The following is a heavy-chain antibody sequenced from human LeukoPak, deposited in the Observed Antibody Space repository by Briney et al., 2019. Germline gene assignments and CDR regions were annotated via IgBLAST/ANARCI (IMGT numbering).Heavy chain of an antibody. V-gene: IGHV4-59*01. J-gene: IGHJ3*02. Sequence: SETLSLTCTVSGGSISSSYWSWIRQPPGTGLEWIGYISYSGSTNYNPSLKSRVTISLDTSKNQFSLKLSSVTAADTAVYYCARARAGYCSSTSCFSDAFDIWGQGTMVTVSS. D-gene: IGHD2-2*01. CDR2: ISYSGST. CDR1: GGSISSSY. CDR3: ARARAGYCSSTSCFSDAFDI.